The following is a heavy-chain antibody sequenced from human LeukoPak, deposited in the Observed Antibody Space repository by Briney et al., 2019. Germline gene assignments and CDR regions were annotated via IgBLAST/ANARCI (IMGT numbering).Heavy chain of an antibody. CDR1: GFTFSSYA. J-gene: IGHJ4*02. Sequence: GGSLRLSCAASGFTFSSYAMHWVRQAPGKGLEWVAVISYDGSNKYYAGSVKGRFTISRDNSKNTLYLQMNSLRAEDTAVYYCARVVVASLEWLFSPLDYWGQGTLVTVSS. V-gene: IGHV3-30-3*01. CDR3: ARVVVASLEWLFSPLDY. D-gene: IGHD3-3*01. CDR2: ISYDGSNK.